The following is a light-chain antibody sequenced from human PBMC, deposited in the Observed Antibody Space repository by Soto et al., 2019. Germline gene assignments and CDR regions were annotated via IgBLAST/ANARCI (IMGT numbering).Light chain of an antibody. V-gene: IGLV1-44*01. J-gene: IGLJ1*01. Sequence: QSFLTQPHSASGTPGQRVTIACSGSSSNIGTNTVNWYQQLPGSAPKLLMFVNSQRPSGVPDRFSGSKSGTSASLAISGLQSEDEADYYCAAWDDSLNGLVFGAGTKVTVL. CDR1: SSNIGTNT. CDR3: AAWDDSLNGLV. CDR2: VNS.